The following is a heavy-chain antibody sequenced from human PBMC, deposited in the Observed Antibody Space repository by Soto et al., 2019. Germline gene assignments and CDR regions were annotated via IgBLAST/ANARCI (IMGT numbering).Heavy chain of an antibody. D-gene: IGHD2-21*02. J-gene: IGHJ4*02. CDR3: ASVPNCVSSGCYSYFAL. V-gene: IGHV3-74*01. CDR1: GFTFSNYY. Sequence: EMQLVESGGGLVQPGGSLRLSCAASGFTFSNYYMHWVRQAPGKGPVWVSRISSDGTSTTYADSVKGRFTISRDNAKNPLYLQVTSLGADDTAVYYCASVPNCVSSGCYSYFALWGQGALVTVSS. CDR2: ISSDGTST.